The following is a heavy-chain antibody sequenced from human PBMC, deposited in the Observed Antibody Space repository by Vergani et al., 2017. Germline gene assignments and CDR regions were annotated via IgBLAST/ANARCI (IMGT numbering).Heavy chain of an antibody. CDR1: GGSISSYY. J-gene: IGHJ4*02. CDR3: ARLDELGTIDY. CDR2: IYYSGST. D-gene: IGHD7-27*01. V-gene: IGHV4-59*12. Sequence: QVQLQESGPGLVKPSETLSLTCTVSGGSISSYYWSWIRQPPGKGLEWIGYIYYSGSTNYNPSLKSRVTISVDTSKNQFSLKLSSVTAADTAVYYCARLDELGTIDYWGQGTLVTVSS.